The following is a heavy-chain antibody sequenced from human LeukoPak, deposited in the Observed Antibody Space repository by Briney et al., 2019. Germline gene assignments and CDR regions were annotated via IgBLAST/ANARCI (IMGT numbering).Heavy chain of an antibody. CDR1: GGSISSGGYY. CDR3: ARDSSYDSSEIDY. CDR2: IYYSGST. J-gene: IGHJ4*02. V-gene: IGHV4-31*01. Sequence: SETLSLTCTVSGGSISSGGYYWSWIRQHPGKGLEWIGYIYYSGSTYYNPSIKSLVTISVDTSKNQFSVKLSSGTAADTVVYYCARDSSYDSSEIDYWGQGTLVTVSS. D-gene: IGHD3-22*01.